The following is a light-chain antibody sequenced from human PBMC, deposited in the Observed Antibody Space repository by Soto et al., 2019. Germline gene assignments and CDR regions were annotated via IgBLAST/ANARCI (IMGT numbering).Light chain of an antibody. CDR3: QQANSFPWT. J-gene: IGKJ1*01. CDR2: AAS. V-gene: IGKV1-12*01. CDR1: QGISTW. Sequence: DIQMTQSPSSVSASVGDRVTITCRASQGISTWLVWYQQKPGKAPKLLIYAASSLQSGVPSRFSGSGYGTDFTLTITSLQAEDFATYYCQQANSFPWTFGQGTKVEIK.